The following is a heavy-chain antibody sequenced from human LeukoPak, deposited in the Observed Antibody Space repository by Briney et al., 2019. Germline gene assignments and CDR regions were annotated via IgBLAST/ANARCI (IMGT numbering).Heavy chain of an antibody. CDR2: ISGSGGST. V-gene: IGHV3-23*01. CDR1: GFTFSSYA. J-gene: IGHJ4*02. D-gene: IGHD4-4*01. Sequence: PGGSLRLSCAASGFTFSSYAMSWVRQAPGKGLEWVSAISGSGGSTYYADSVKGRFTISRDNSKNTLYLQMNSLRAEDTAVYYCAKAWDGAPSNYEERALPDYWGQGTLVTVSS. CDR3: AKAWDGAPSNYEERALPDY.